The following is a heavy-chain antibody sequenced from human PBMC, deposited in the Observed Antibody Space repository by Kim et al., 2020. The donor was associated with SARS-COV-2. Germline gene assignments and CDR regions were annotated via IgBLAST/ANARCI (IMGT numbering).Heavy chain of an antibody. Sequence: SETLSLTCTVSGGSISSGGYYWSWIRQHPGKGLEWIGYIYYSGSTYYNPSLKSRVTISVDTSKNQFSLKLSSVTAADTAVYYCARAPYVDTAMVYFDYWGQGTLVTVSS. V-gene: IGHV4-31*03. CDR1: GGSISSGGYY. D-gene: IGHD5-18*01. CDR2: IYYSGST. CDR3: ARAPYVDTAMVYFDY. J-gene: IGHJ4*02.